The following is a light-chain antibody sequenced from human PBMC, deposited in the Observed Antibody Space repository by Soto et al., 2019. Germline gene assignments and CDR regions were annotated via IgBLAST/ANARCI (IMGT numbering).Light chain of an antibody. CDR2: DAS. CDR3: QQRHSWVT. J-gene: IGKJ5*01. Sequence: EIVLTQSPATLSLSPGERATLSCRASQSVSTYLAWFQQKPGQAPRILIYDASTRATGIPARFSGSGSGTDFTLTISMLEPEDSAIYYCQQRHSWVTFGQGTRLEIK. CDR1: QSVSTY. V-gene: IGKV3-11*01.